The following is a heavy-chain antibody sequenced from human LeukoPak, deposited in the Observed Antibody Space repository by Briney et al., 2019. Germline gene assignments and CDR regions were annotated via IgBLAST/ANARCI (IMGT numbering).Heavy chain of an antibody. CDR1: GGSMSSYY. J-gene: IGHJ5*02. D-gene: IGHD3-16*01. CDR2: IHTSWTT. V-gene: IGHV4-4*07. CDR3: ARGDYYDGGGRNWFDP. Sequence: SETLSLTCTVSGGSMSSYYWSFIRQPAGKGLEWIGRIHTSWTTYYNPSLKSRVTMSVNTSRNQFSLRLTSVTAADTAVYYCARGDYYDGGGRNWFDPWGQGTLVTVSS.